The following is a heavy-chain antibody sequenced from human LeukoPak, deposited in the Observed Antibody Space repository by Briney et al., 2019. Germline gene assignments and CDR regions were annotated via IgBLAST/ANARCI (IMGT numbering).Heavy chain of an antibody. V-gene: IGHV4-38-2*02. D-gene: IGHD3-9*01. CDR2: IYYSGST. CDR1: GYSISSGYY. Sequence: SETLSLTCTVSGYSISSGYYWGWIRQPPGRGLEWIGSIYYSGSTYYNPSLKSRVTISVDTSKNQFSLKLSSVTAADTAVYYCARESILTGYYRGQGTLVTVSS. CDR3: ARESILTGYY. J-gene: IGHJ4*02.